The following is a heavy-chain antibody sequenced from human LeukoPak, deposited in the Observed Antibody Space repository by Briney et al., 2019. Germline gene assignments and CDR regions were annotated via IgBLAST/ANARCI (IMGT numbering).Heavy chain of an antibody. CDR1: GFTFSDYY. Sequence: GSLRLSCAASGFTFSDYYMSWIRQAPGKGLEWIGSIYYSGSTYYNPSLKSRVTISVDTSKNQFSLKLSSVTAADTAVYYCARRVTAIDGMDVWGQGTTVTVSS. J-gene: IGHJ6*02. CDR3: ARRVTAIDGMDV. CDR2: IYYSGST. D-gene: IGHD5-18*01. V-gene: IGHV4-39*01.